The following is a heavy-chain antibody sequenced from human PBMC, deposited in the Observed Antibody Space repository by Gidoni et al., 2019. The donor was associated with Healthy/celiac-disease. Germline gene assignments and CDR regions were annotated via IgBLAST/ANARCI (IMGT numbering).Heavy chain of an antibody. J-gene: IGHJ4*02. CDR2: IYYCGST. D-gene: IGHD4-17*01. Sequence: QLQLQESGPGLVKPSETLSLTCTVPGGPISSSSYYWGWIRQPPGKGLEWIGSIYYCGSTYYNPSLKSRVTISVDTSKNQFSLKLSSVTAADTAVYYCARQAFGKAYITVTTSGFDYWGQGTLVTVSS. CDR3: ARQAFGKAYITVTTSGFDY. CDR1: GGPISSSSYY. V-gene: IGHV4-39*01.